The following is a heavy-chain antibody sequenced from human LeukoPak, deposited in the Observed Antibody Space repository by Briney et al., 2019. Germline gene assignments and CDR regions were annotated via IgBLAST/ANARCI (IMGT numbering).Heavy chain of an antibody. CDR1: GFSFSAYW. Sequence: QPGGSLRLSCAASGFSFSAYWMTWVRQAPGTGLEWVANINPAGSETYYVDPVKGRFSISRDNAKNFVYLQMNSLRAEDTAVYHCARFGYVAAVDVWGQGTPVTVSS. V-gene: IGHV3-7*01. J-gene: IGHJ4*02. D-gene: IGHD2-15*01. CDR3: ARFGYVAAVDV. CDR2: INPAGSET.